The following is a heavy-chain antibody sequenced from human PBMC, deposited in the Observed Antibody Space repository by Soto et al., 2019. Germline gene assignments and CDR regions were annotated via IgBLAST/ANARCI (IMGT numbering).Heavy chain of an antibody. J-gene: IGHJ6*03. CDR1: GFTFSSYG. V-gene: IGHV3-33*01. CDR2: IWSDGGNT. CDR3: ARKAYCSSTSCPDYYYYYMDV. Sequence: QVQLVESGGGVVQPGGSLRLSRSASGFTFSSYGMHWVRQAPGKGLEWVALIWSDGGNTYYADSVKGRFTISRDNSKNTLYLQMNSLRAEDTAVYYCARKAYCSSTSCPDYYYYYMDVWGKGTTVTVSS. D-gene: IGHD2-2*01.